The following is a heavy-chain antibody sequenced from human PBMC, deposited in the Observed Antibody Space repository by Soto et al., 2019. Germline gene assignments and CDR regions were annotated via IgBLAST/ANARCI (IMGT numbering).Heavy chain of an antibody. CDR2: IGTTSTYI. D-gene: IGHD2-21*02. V-gene: IGHV3-21*01. CDR1: GFTFGTFT. CDR3: AIVICGDCSSYYYYSMDV. J-gene: IGHJ6*02. Sequence: EVQLVESGGGLVKPGGSLRLSCAASGFTFGTFTMSWVRQAPGKGLEWVSSIGTTSTYIYYADSVRGRFTISRDNAKNSLSLQMNSLRAEDTAVYFCAIVICGDCSSYYYYSMDVWGQGTTVTFSS.